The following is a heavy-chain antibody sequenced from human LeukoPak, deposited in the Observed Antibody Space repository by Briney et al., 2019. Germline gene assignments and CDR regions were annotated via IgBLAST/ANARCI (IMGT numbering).Heavy chain of an antibody. Sequence: GASVKVSCKASGYTFTDYYIHWIQQAPGQGLEWMGIINPSGGSTSYAQKFQGRVTITADESTSTAYMELSSLRSEDTAVYYCASGIQWTGNNYWGQGTLVTVSS. V-gene: IGHV1-46*01. CDR2: INPSGGST. D-gene: IGHD3/OR15-3a*01. CDR3: ASGIQWTGNNY. CDR1: GYTFTDYY. J-gene: IGHJ4*02.